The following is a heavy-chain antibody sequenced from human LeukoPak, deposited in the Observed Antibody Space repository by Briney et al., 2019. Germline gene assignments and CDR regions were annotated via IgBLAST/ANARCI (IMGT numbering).Heavy chain of an antibody. J-gene: IGHJ3*02. CDR1: GGSISSNGYY. D-gene: IGHD5-12*01. Sequence: PLETLSLTCTVSGGSISSNGYYWGWIRQPPGKGLEWIGSIYYDGTTYYNPSLESRVTISVDTSKNQFSLKLSSVTAADTAVYYCARHSGYSGTYTPDAFDIWGQGTMVTVSS. V-gene: IGHV4-39*07. CDR3: ARHSGYSGTYTPDAFDI. CDR2: IYYDGTT.